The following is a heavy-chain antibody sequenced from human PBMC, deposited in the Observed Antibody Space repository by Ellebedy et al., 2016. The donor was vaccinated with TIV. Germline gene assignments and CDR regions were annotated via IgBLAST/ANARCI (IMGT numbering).Heavy chain of an antibody. J-gene: IGHJ3*02. V-gene: IGHV4-61*05. D-gene: IGHD3-9*01. CDR3: ARQGKEIRYFDWLYDI. CDR1: GGSISSSSYY. CDR2: IYYSGST. Sequence: MPSETLSLTCTVSGGSISSSSYYWTWIRQPPGKGLEWIGYIYYSGSTNYSPSLKSRVTISVDTSKNQFSLKLSSVTAADTAVYYCARQGKEIRYFDWLYDIWGQGTMVTVSS.